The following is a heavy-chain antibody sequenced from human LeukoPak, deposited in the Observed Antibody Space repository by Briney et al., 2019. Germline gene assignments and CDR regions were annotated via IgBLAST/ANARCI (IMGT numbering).Heavy chain of an antibody. D-gene: IGHD1/OR15-1a*01. CDR2: ISDTSGNT. CDR1: GFTFSTYA. CDR3: AKGRTNDY. Sequence: PGGSLRLSCAASGFTFSTYAMSWVRQTPEKGLEWVSAISDTSGNTFYADSVKGRFTISRDNSKNMLYLQMNSLRAEDTAIYYCAKGRTNDYWGQGTLVTVSS. V-gene: IGHV3-23*01. J-gene: IGHJ4*02.